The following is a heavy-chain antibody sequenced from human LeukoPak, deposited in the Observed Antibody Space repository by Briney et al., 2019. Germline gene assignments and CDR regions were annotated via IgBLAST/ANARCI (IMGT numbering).Heavy chain of an antibody. V-gene: IGHV3-74*01. J-gene: IGHJ4*02. CDR1: GFSFRSWW. CDR2: INTDGSYR. CDR3: VTFGIDWYSSH. Sequence: PGGSLRLSCAASGFSFRSWWMLWVRQAPGKGLAAVAHINTDGSYRRYADSEMGRFTISRDNAKNTLYLQMHGLRGDDTGVYYCVTFGIDWYSSHWGQGALVTVSS. D-gene: IGHD3-9*01.